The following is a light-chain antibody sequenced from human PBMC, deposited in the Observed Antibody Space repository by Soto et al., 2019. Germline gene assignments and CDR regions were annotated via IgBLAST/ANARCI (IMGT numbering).Light chain of an antibody. CDR2: AAS. CDR3: QQTYSTPRT. CDR1: QSISSY. J-gene: IGKJ1*01. Sequence: DIQMTQSPSSLSASVGDRVTITWRASQSISSYLNWYQQKPGKAPDLLIYAASSLQSGVPSRFSGSGSGTDFTLTISSLRPEDFATYYCQQTYSTPRTFGQGTKADIK. V-gene: IGKV1-39*01.